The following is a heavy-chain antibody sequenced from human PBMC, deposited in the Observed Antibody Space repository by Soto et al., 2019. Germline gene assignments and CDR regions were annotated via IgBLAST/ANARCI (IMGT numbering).Heavy chain of an antibody. CDR3: ARHANRNYYDAFDI. CDR1: GGSITSGTYY. Sequence: QLQLQESGPGLVKPSETLSLTCTVSGGSITSGTYYWGWIRQPPGKGLERIGSIYYSGSTYYNPSLKSRATISVDTSKNQFSLKLTSVTAADTAVYYCARHANRNYYDAFDIWGQGTMVTVSS. CDR2: IYYSGST. V-gene: IGHV4-39*01. J-gene: IGHJ3*02. D-gene: IGHD3-10*01.